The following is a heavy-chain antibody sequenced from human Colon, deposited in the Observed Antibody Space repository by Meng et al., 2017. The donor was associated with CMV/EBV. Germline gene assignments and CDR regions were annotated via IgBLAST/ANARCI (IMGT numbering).Heavy chain of an antibody. CDR3: TRGSTWGY. Sequence: QVSCKASGYSFTTYTINWVRQAPGQGLEWMGWINTNTGNPTYAQGLTGRFAFSSDAAITTAYLHISSLEPEDTAVYYCTRGSTWGYWGQGTLVTVSS. J-gene: IGHJ4*02. CDR1: GYSFTTYT. V-gene: IGHV7-4-1*02. CDR2: INTNTGNP. D-gene: IGHD7-27*01.